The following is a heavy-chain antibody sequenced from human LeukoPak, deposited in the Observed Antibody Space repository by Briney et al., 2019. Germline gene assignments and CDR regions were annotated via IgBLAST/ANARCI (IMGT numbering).Heavy chain of an antibody. CDR3: ARTGSGSGKNWFDP. CDR1: GYTFTSYD. J-gene: IGHJ5*02. D-gene: IGHD3-10*01. Sequence: ASVKVSCKASGYTFTSYDINWVRQAPGQGLEWMGWMNPNSGNTGYAQKFQGRVTMTRNTSISTAYMELSSLRSEDTAVYYCARTGSGSGKNWFDPWGQGTLVTVSS. V-gene: IGHV1-8*01. CDR2: MNPNSGNT.